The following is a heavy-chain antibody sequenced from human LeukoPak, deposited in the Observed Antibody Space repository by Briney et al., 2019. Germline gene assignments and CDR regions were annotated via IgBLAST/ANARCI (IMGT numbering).Heavy chain of an antibody. J-gene: IGHJ5*01. D-gene: IGHD2-15*01. CDR3: ARELHGFDS. V-gene: IGHV3-66*02. Sequence: GGSLRLSCAASAFTVCSNYMNWVRQAPGKGLEWVSVLYSGGYTYYADSVRGRFTISRDNSKNTLYLQMNSLRPEDTAVYYCARELHGFDSWGQGTLVTVSS. CDR1: AFTVCSNY. CDR2: LYSGGYT.